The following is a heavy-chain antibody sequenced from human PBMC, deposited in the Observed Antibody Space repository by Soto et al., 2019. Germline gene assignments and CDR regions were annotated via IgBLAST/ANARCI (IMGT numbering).Heavy chain of an antibody. V-gene: IGHV4-31*03. CDR1: NGSISSGGHY. J-gene: IGHJ5*02. CDR2: IYYSGST. Sequence: SETLSLTCTVSNGSISSGGHYWSWTRQHPGNGLEWIGYIYYSGSTYYKPSLKSRVTISVDTSKNQFSLKLSSVTAADTAVYYCERVLRWFDPWGQGTLVT. CDR3: ERVLRWFDP. D-gene: IGHD3-3*01.